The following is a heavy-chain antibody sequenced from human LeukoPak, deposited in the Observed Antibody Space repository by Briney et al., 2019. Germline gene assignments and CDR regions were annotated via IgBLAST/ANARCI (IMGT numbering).Heavy chain of an antibody. CDR1: GFTFSSYS. CDR3: AREGSNHFY. CDR2: IGSSSSYI. D-gene: IGHD3-10*01. V-gene: IGHV3-21*01. Sequence: GGSLRLSCAASGFTFSSYSMNWVRQAPGKGLEWVSSIGSSSSYIYYADSVKGRFTISRDNAKNSLYLQMNSLRAEDTAVYYCAREGSNHFYWGQGTLVTVSS. J-gene: IGHJ4*02.